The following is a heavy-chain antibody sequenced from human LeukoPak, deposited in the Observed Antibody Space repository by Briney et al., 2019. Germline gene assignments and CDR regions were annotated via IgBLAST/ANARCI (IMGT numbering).Heavy chain of an antibody. D-gene: IGHD3-10*01. V-gene: IGHV4-34*01. CDR3: ARGYGSGSYHYYYYYGMDV. CDR1: GGSFSGYY. Sequence: KPSETLSLTCAVYGGSFSGYYWSWIRQPPGKGLEWIGEINHSGSTNYNPSLQSRVTISVVTSKNQFSLKLSSVTAADTAVYYCARGYGSGSYHYYYYYGMDVWGKGTTVTVSS. J-gene: IGHJ6*04. CDR2: INHSGST.